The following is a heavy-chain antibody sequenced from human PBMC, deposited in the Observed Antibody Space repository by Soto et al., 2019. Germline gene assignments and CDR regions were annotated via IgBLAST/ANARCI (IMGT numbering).Heavy chain of an antibody. D-gene: IGHD5-18*01. CDR3: AKDPGAYSYGYRFDS. CDR1: GFTFSSYA. Sequence: EVQLLESGGGLVQPGGSLRLSCAASGFTFSSYAMSWVRQAPGKGLQWVSSISGNGGNTYYAYSVKGRFTISRDNSKNTLSLQLTNLRAEDTAVYFCAKDPGAYSYGYRFDSWGQGSLVAVSS. CDR2: ISGNGGNT. V-gene: IGHV3-23*01. J-gene: IGHJ4*02.